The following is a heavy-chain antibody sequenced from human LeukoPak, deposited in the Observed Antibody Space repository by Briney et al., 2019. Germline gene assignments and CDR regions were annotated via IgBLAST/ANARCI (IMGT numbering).Heavy chain of an antibody. CDR2: INSDGSST. CDR1: GFTFSSYW. CDR3: ARGGTYSYEQVGY. Sequence: GGSLRLSCAASGFTFSSYWMHWVRQAPEKGLVWVSRINSDGSSTSYADSVKGRFTISRDNAKNTLYLQMNSLRAEDTAVYYCARGGTYSYEQVGYWGQGTLVTVSS. J-gene: IGHJ4*02. V-gene: IGHV3-74*01. D-gene: IGHD1-7*01.